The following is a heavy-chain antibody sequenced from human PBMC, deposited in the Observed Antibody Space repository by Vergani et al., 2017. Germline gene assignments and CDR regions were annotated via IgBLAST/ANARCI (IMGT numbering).Heavy chain of an antibody. J-gene: IGHJ2*01. CDR1: GFSFTTYA. CDR2: INTNGDYT. D-gene: IGHD3-3*01. V-gene: IGHV3-23*01. CDR3: AKDHYDFWSGYPNLSPFDL. Sequence: EVQLLESGGDLVQPGGSLRLSCAASGFSFTTYAMSWVRQAPGKGLEWVSTINTNGDYTRYGDSVKGRFTISRDNSKSTLYLQMNSLRAEDTALYYCAKDHYDFWSGYPNLSPFDLWGRGTLVTVSS.